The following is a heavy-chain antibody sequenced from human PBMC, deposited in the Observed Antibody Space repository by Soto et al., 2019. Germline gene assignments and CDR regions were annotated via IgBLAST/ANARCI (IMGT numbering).Heavy chain of an antibody. V-gene: IGHV1-69*06. D-gene: IGHD5-18*01. J-gene: IGHJ4*02. CDR3: ATADTAMVTGY. CDR2: IIPIFGTA. Sequence: SVKVSCKASGGTFSSYSISWVRQAPGQGLEWMGGIIPIFGTANYAQKFQGRVTITADKSTSTAYMELSSLRSEDTAVYYCATADTAMVTGYWGQGTLVTVSS. CDR1: GGTFSSYS.